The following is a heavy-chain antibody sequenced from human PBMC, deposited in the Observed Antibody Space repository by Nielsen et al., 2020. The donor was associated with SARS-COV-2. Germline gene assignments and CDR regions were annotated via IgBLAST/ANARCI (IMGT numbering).Heavy chain of an antibody. CDR2: TYYRSKWYN. CDR1: GDSVPSSSAA. CDR3: ARARGAYGDYYYYYYTDV. D-gene: IGHD4-17*01. Sequence: SQTLSLTCAISGDSVPSSSAAWNWIRQSPSRGLEWLGRTYYRSKWYNDCAVSVKSRITINPDTSKNQFSLHLNSVTPEDTAVYYCARARGAYGDYYYYYYTDVWGKGTTVTVSS. J-gene: IGHJ6*03. V-gene: IGHV6-1*01.